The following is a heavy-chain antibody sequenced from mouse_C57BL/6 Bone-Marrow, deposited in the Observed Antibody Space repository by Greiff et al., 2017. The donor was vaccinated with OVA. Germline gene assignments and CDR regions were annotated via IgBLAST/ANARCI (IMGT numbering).Heavy chain of an antibody. Sequence: EVKLMESGGGLVQPGGSLSLSCAASGFTFTDYYMSWVRQPPGQALEWLGFIRNKANGYTTEYSASVKGRFTISRDNSQSILYLQMNALRAEDSATYYCARYKHGYVFFDYWGQGTTLTVSS. V-gene: IGHV7-3*01. CDR2: IRNKANGYTT. CDR1: GFTFTDYY. D-gene: IGHD2-2*01. CDR3: ARYKHGYVFFDY. J-gene: IGHJ2*01.